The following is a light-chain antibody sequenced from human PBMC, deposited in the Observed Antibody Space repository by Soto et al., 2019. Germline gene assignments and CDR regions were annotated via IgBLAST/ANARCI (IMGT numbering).Light chain of an antibody. J-gene: IGLJ2*01. CDR1: SSNIGAGYD. V-gene: IGLV1-40*01. Sequence: QSVLTQPPSVSGAPGQRVTISCTGSSSNIGAGYDVHWYQQLPGTAPKLLIYGNSNRPSGVPDRFSGSKSGTSASLAITGRQAEDEADYYCQSYDSSLSVVFGGGTTLPVL. CDR2: GNS. CDR3: QSYDSSLSVV.